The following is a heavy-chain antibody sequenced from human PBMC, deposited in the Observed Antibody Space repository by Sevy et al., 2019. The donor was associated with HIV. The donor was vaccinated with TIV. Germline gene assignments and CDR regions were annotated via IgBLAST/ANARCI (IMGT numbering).Heavy chain of an antibody. J-gene: IGHJ4*01. Sequence: ASVKVSCKASGYTFSSNGIAWVRQAPGQGLQWMGWIGVYNGNSKYAQILQDRLTMTTDTSTSTAYMELKSLRSDDTAVYYCARVPTYYFGSGTYFDYWGHGTLVTVSS. CDR1: GYTFSSNG. CDR3: ARVPTYYFGSGTYFDY. D-gene: IGHD3-10*01. CDR2: IGVYNGNS. V-gene: IGHV1-18*01.